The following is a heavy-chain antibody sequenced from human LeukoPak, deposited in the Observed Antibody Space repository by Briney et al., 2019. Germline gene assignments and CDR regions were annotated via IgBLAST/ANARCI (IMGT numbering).Heavy chain of an antibody. J-gene: IGHJ4*02. CDR2: INHSGST. CDR1: GGSFSGYY. D-gene: IGHD2-2*01. CDR3: ARGNIVVLPAANII. Sequence: SETLSLTCAVYGGSFSGYYWSWIRQPPGKGPEWIGEINHSGSTNYNPSLKSRVTISVDTSKNQFSLKLSSVTAADTAVYYCARGNIVVLPAANIIWGQGTIVTVSS. V-gene: IGHV4-34*01.